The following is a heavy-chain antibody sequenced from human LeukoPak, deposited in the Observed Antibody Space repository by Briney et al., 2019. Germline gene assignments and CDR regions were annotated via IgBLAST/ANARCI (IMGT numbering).Heavy chain of an antibody. Sequence: ASVKVSCKTSGYTFTAYYIHWVRQAPGQGLEWMGWINPNSGGTNYAQKFQGRVTMTRDTSISTAYMELSRLRSDDTAVYYCARPYSSSRYAFDIRGQGTMVTVSS. CDR3: ARPYSSSRYAFDI. V-gene: IGHV1-2*02. J-gene: IGHJ3*02. D-gene: IGHD6-13*01. CDR1: GYTFTAYY. CDR2: INPNSGGT.